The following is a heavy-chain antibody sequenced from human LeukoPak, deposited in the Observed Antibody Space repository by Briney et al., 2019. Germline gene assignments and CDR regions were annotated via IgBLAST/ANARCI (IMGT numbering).Heavy chain of an antibody. J-gene: IGHJ4*02. D-gene: IGHD4-17*01. V-gene: IGHV4-39*01. Sequence: SETLSLTCSVSGGSFRSSSYYWGWIRQPPGKGLEWIGNIYYRGNTYYSPSLKSRVTISVDASRNQFSLKLGSVTAADTGVYYCARDNGGYGFDYWGQGTLVTVSS. CDR3: ARDNGGYGFDY. CDR1: GGSFRSSSYY. CDR2: IYYRGNT.